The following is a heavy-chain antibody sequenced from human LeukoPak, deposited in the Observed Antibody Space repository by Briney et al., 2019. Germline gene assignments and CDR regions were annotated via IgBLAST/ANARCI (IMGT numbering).Heavy chain of an antibody. D-gene: IGHD3-3*01. V-gene: IGHV3-23*01. Sequence: GGSLRLSCAASGFTFSSYAMSWVRQAPGKGLEWVSAISGSGGSTYYADSVKGRFTISRDNSKSTLYLQMNSLRAEDTAVYYCAKHLRKVLRFLEWLPHDYWGQGTLVTVSS. CDR2: ISGSGGST. J-gene: IGHJ4*02. CDR1: GFTFSSYA. CDR3: AKHLRKVLRFLEWLPHDY.